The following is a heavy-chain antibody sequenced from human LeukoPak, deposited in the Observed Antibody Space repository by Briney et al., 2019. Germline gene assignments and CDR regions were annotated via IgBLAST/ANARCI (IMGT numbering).Heavy chain of an antibody. Sequence: SGGSLRLSCAVSGFTVSNNYMSWVRQAPGKGLEWVSVIYSGGNTYYADSVRGRFTISRDNSKNTLYLQMNSLRVEDTAVYYCARDRAGGYDVFDYWGQEPWSPSPQ. D-gene: IGHD5-12*01. V-gene: IGHV3-53*01. CDR1: GFTVSNNY. J-gene: IGHJ4*01. CDR3: ARDRAGGYDVFDY. CDR2: IYSGGNT.